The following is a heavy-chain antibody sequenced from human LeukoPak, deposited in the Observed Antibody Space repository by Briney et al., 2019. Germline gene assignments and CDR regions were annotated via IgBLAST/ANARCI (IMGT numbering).Heavy chain of an antibody. V-gene: IGHV3-23*01. D-gene: IGHD4-17*01. CDR2: RRGSGGIT. Sequence: GGSPRLSCAPSGFTFSAHAMSWVRPAPGKGLWWVSTRRGSGGITYYADSVKGRFSISRDQSKNTLYLQMNSLTVEDTAVYYCAKGYADYGADAFDIWGQGTLVTVSS. CDR1: GFTFSAHA. J-gene: IGHJ3*02. CDR3: AKGYADYGADAFDI.